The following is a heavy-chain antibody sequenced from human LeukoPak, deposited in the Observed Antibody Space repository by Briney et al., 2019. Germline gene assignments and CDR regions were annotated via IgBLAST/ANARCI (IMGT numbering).Heavy chain of an antibody. D-gene: IGHD5-18*01. J-gene: IGHJ4*02. V-gene: IGHV1-8*01. CDR3: ARGQIQLWPDY. CDR1: GYTFTSYD. CDR2: MNPNSGNT. Sequence: VASVKVSCKASGYTFTSYDINWVRQATGQGLEWMGWMNPNSGNTGYAQKFQDRVTMTRNTSISTAYMELSSLRSEDTAVYYCARGQIQLWPDYWGQGTLVTVSP.